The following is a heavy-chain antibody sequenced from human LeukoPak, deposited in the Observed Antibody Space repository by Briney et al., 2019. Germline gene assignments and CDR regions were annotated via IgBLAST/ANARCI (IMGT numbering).Heavy chain of an antibody. J-gene: IGHJ5*02. CDR3: ARGADGVSSNSRGWFDP. V-gene: IGHV3-11*04. CDR1: GFTFSDYY. D-gene: IGHD2-15*01. Sequence: PGGSLRLSCAASGFTFSDYYMNWIRQAPGKGLEWVSYISNSGSSMYYADSVKGRFTISRDNAKNSLYLQMNSLRAEDTAVYSCARGADGVSSNSRGWFDPWGQGTLVTVSS. CDR2: ISNSGSSM.